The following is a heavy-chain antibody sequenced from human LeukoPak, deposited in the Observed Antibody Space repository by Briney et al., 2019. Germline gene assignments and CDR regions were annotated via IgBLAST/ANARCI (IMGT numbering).Heavy chain of an antibody. V-gene: IGHV4-34*01. CDR2: INHSGST. CDR1: GGSFSGYY. D-gene: IGHD2-2*01. CDR3: ARGHEGLVPAATCFDY. J-gene: IGHJ4*02. Sequence: KTSETLSLTSAXYGGSFSGYYWSWIRQPPGKGLEWIGEINHSGSTNYNPSLKSRVTISVDTSKNQFSLKLSSVTAADTAVYYCARGHEGLVPAATCFDYWGQGTLVTVSS.